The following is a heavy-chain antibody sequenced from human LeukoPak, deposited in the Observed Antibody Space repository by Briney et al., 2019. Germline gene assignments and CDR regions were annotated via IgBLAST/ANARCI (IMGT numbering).Heavy chain of an antibody. CDR3: TRVPELPDY. D-gene: IGHD1-1*01. J-gene: IGHJ4*02. Sequence: ASVKVSCKASEYTFTSYDINWVRQATGQGLEWMGWMNPNSGNTGYAQKFQGRVTMTTDTSTNTAYMELRSLRSDDTAIYYCTRVPELPDYWGQGTLVTVSS. CDR2: MNPNSGNT. CDR1: EYTFTSYD. V-gene: IGHV1-8*01.